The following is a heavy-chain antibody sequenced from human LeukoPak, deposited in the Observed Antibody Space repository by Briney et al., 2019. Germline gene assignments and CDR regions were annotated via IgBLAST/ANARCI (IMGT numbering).Heavy chain of an antibody. CDR1: GGSISSGGYS. CDR3: ASGGYSYGFDY. J-gene: IGHJ4*02. D-gene: IGHD5-18*01. Sequence: SETLSPTCAVSGGSISSGGYSWSWIRQPPGKGLEWIGYIYHNGNTYYSPSLESRVTISVDRSKNQLSLKLSSVTAADTAMYYCASGGYSYGFDYWGQGTLVTVSS. V-gene: IGHV4-30-2*01. CDR2: IYHNGNT.